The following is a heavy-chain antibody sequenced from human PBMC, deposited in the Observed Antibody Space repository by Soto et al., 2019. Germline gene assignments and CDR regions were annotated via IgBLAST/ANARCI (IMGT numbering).Heavy chain of an antibody. Sequence: QVQLQQWGAGLLKPSETLSLTCAVYGGSFSGYYWSWIRQPPGKGLEWIGEINHSGSTNYNPSLKSRVTISEDTSKNQFSLTLSSVTAADTAVYYCARGWGRIFDYWGQGTLVTVSS. CDR3: ARGWGRIFDY. J-gene: IGHJ4*02. CDR2: INHSGST. V-gene: IGHV4-34*01. D-gene: IGHD7-27*01. CDR1: GGSFSGYY.